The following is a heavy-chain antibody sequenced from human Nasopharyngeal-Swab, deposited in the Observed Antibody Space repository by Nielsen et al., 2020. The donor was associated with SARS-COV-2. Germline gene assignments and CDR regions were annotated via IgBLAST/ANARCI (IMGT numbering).Heavy chain of an antibody. D-gene: IGHD3-3*01. CDR2: ISSSSIYI. CDR1: GFTFNNYN. CDR3: ARDGLDYDFWSAYFMDV. V-gene: IGHV3-21*01. Sequence: GGSLRLSGAASGFTFNNYNFNWVRRAPGKGLDGVSSISSSSIYIYYADSVKGRFTISRDNAKNSLYLQINSLRAEDTAVYYCARDGLDYDFWSAYFMDVWGQGTTVTVSS. J-gene: IGHJ6*02.